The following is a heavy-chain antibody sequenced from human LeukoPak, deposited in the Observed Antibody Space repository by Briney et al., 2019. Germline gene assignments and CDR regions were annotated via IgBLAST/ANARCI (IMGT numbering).Heavy chain of an antibody. J-gene: IGHJ4*02. CDR3: AKAPSRRGDYDDY. D-gene: IGHD4-17*01. Sequence: GGALRLSCAASGFTFSSYAMSWVRQAPGKGLEWVSAISGSGGSTYYADSVKGRFTISRDNSKNTLYLQMNSLRAEDTAVYYCAKAPSRRGDYDDYWGQGTLVTVSS. CDR1: GFTFSSYA. CDR2: ISGSGGST. V-gene: IGHV3-23*01.